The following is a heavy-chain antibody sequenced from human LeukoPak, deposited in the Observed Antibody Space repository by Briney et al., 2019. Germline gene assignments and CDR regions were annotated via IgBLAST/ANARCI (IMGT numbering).Heavy chain of an antibody. V-gene: IGHV3-7*03. J-gene: IGHJ4*02. Sequence: GGSLRLSCAASGFTFSSFWMTWVRQAPGKGLEWVASIKQDGSEKKYVDSVKGRFTISRDNAKNSLYLQMNSLRAEDTAMYYCARAPKGCTTTTCYAGGVDSWGQGTLVTVSS. CDR3: ARAPKGCTTTTCYAGGVDS. CDR1: GFTFSSFW. D-gene: IGHD2-2*01. CDR2: IKQDGSEK.